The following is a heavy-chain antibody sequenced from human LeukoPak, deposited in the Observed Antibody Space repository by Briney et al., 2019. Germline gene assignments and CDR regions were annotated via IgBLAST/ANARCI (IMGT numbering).Heavy chain of an antibody. V-gene: IGHV1-8*01. CDR1: GYTFTSYD. Sequence: ASVKVSCKASGYTFTSYDINWVRQATGQGLEWMGWMNPNSGNTGYAQKFQGRVTMTRNTSISTAYMELSSLRSEDTAVYYCAKGLKDRITIFGVVTSGRLLPGGYFDYWGQGTLVTVSS. CDR3: AKGLKDRITIFGVVTSGRLLPGGYFDY. CDR2: MNPNSGNT. J-gene: IGHJ4*02. D-gene: IGHD3-3*01.